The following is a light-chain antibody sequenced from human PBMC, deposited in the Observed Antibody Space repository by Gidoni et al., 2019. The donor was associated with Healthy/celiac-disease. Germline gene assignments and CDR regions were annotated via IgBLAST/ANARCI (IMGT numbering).Light chain of an antibody. Sequence: DIQMTQSPSSLSASVGDRVTITCRASQSISSYLNWYQQKPGKAPKLLIYAASRLQSGVPSRFSGSGSGTDFTLTISILQPEDVATYYCQQSYSTPTFGGGTKVEIK. V-gene: IGKV1-39*01. J-gene: IGKJ4*01. CDR3: QQSYSTPT. CDR1: QSISSY. CDR2: AAS.